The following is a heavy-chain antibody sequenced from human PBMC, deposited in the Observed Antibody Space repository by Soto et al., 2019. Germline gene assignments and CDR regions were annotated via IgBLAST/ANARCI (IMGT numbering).Heavy chain of an antibody. V-gene: IGHV4-59*01. CDR3: ARSVAVPGAHIDY. D-gene: IGHD6-19*01. CDR1: GGSISGSY. CDR2: VYYTGST. J-gene: IGHJ4*02. Sequence: QVQLQESGPGLVKPSETLSLTCSVSGGSISGSYWSWIRQSPGKGLEWLGYVYYTGSTNYSPSLRSRVSISVDTSKNEFSLRLSSVTAADTAVCFCARSVAVPGAHIDYWGQGTQVTVSS.